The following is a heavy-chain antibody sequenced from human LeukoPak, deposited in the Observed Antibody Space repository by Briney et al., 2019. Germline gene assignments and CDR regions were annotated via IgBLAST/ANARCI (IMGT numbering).Heavy chain of an antibody. CDR1: GFTFSTYW. CDR3: ARGFDGYPFWWWFDP. V-gene: IGHV3-74*01. CDR2: VDADGSTT. J-gene: IGHJ5*02. Sequence: GGSLRLSCVVSGFTFSTYWMHWVRQAPGKGLVWVSRVDADGSTTIYADSVKGRFTISRDNGINTVYLQMNSLRAEDTAVYYCARGFDGYPFWWWFDPWGQGTLVTVSS. D-gene: IGHD2-8*02.